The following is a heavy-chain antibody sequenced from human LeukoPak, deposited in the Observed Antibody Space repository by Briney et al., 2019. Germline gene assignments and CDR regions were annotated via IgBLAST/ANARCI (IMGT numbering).Heavy chain of an antibody. CDR2: ISSSDTYI. J-gene: IGHJ6*02. Sequence: PGGSLRLSCAASGFTFSSYSMNWVRQAPGKGLEWVSSISSSDTYIYHADSVKGRFTISRDNAKNSLYLQMNSLRVEDTAVYYCARERRQQLYYYYGMDVWGQGTTVTVSS. V-gene: IGHV3-21*01. CDR3: ARERRQQLYYYYGMDV. D-gene: IGHD6-13*01. CDR1: GFTFSSYS.